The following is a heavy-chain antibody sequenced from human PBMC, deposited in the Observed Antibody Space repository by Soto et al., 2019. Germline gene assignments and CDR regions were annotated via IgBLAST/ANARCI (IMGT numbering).Heavy chain of an antibody. V-gene: IGHV4-59*01. CDR2: IYYSGST. D-gene: IGHD1-26*01. CDR1: GGSISSYY. Sequence: SETLSLTCTVSGGSISSYYWSWIRQPPGKGLEWIGYIYYSGSTNYNSSLKSRVTISLDTSRNQFSLKLSSVTAADTAVYYCTGCGSYPTAGYGMDVWGQGTTVTVSS. CDR3: TGCGSYPTAGYGMDV. J-gene: IGHJ6*02.